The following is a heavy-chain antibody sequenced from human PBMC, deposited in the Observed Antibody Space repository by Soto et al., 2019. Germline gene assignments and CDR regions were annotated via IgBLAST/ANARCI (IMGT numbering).Heavy chain of an antibody. D-gene: IGHD3-10*01. CDR3: AKDRAWQSGRYYYGMDV. Sequence: QVQLVESGGGDVQPGRSLRLSCAASGFTFSKYGMHWVRQVPGKGLEWVAAISYDGSSQHFADSVKGRFTISRDNSGNTLYLHMNSLTTEDTAIYYCAKDRAWQSGRYYYGMDVWGQGTTVTVSS. CDR2: ISYDGSSQ. J-gene: IGHJ6*02. CDR1: GFTFSKYG. V-gene: IGHV3-30*18.